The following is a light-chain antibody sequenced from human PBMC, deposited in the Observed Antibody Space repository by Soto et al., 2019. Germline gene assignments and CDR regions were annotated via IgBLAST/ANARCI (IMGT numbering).Light chain of an antibody. J-gene: IGLJ1*01. V-gene: IGLV2-14*01. Sequence: QSVVTQPASVSGAPGQASTISCTGTSSDVGSYNYVSWYQLHPGKAPKLMIYEVSNRPSGVSNRFSGSKSGDTASLTISGLQAEDEADYYCSSYTTRTTLYVFGTGTKVTVL. CDR1: SSDVGSYNY. CDR2: EVS. CDR3: SSYTTRTTLYV.